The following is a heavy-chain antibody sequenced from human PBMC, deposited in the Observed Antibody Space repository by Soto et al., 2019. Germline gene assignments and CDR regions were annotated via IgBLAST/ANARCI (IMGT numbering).Heavy chain of an antibody. V-gene: IGHV3-7*03. J-gene: IGHJ4*02. CDR3: ARDFATHCSGSTCYQYAY. Sequence: PGGSLRLSCAASGFTFNTFWMSWVRQSPGKGLEWVANIKHDGSETYYADSVKGRFTISRDNAKNSLFLQMNTLRTEDTAVYYCARDFATHCSGSTCYQYAYWGQGALVTVSS. CDR1: GFTFNTFW. D-gene: IGHD2-15*01. CDR2: IKHDGSET.